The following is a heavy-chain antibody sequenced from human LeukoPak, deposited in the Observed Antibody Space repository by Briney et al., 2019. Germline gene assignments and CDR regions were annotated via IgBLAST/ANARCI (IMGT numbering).Heavy chain of an antibody. CDR2: VSIYNDKK. D-gene: IGHD1-26*01. CDR1: GYRFASYG. V-gene: IGHV1-18*01. Sequence: ASVKVSCKTSGYRFASYGISWVRQAPGQGLEWMGWVSIYNDKKDYAQKFQGRVIMTTDTSTTTAYMELGSLRSDDTAVYYCARHSGSYAFDYWGQGTLVTVSS. J-gene: IGHJ4*02. CDR3: ARHSGSYAFDY.